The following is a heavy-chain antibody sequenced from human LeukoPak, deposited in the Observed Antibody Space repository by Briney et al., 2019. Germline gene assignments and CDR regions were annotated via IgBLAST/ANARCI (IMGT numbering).Heavy chain of an antibody. J-gene: IGHJ4*02. V-gene: IGHV1-18*01. D-gene: IGHD3-22*01. CDR2: ISAYNGNT. Sequence: ASVKVSCKASGYTFTSYGISGVRQAPGQGLEWMGWISAYNGNTNYAQKLQGRVTMTTDTFTSTAYMELRSLRSDDTAVYYCARGSDYYDSSGYYYEAYGLFDYWGQGTLVTVSS. CDR1: GYTFTSYG. CDR3: ARGSDYYDSSGYYYEAYGLFDY.